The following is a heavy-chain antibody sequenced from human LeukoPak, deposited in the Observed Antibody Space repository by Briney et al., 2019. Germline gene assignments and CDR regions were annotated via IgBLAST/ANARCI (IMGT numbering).Heavy chain of an antibody. CDR3: ASYYYDSSGRVDY. CDR1: GYTFTSYD. V-gene: IGHV1-8*01. CDR2: MNPNSGNT. Sequence: GASVKVSCKASGYTFTSYDINWVRQATGQGLEWMGWMNPNSGNTGYAQKFQGRVTMTRNTSISTAYMELSGLRSEDTAVYYCASYYYDSSGRVDYWGQGTLVTVSS. D-gene: IGHD3-22*01. J-gene: IGHJ4*02.